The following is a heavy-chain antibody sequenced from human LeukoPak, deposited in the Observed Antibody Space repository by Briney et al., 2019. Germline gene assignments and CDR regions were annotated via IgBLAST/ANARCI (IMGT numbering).Heavy chain of an antibody. CDR3: ARVYCSGGSCYPGKFDY. D-gene: IGHD2-15*01. CDR1: GYTFTSYG. Sequence: ASVKVSCKASGYTFTSYGISWVRQAPGQGLEWMGWISAYNGNTNYAQKLQGRVTMTTDTSTSTAYMELRSLRSDDTAVYYCARVYCSGGSCYPGKFDYWGQGTLVTVSS. V-gene: IGHV1-18*01. J-gene: IGHJ4*02. CDR2: ISAYNGNT.